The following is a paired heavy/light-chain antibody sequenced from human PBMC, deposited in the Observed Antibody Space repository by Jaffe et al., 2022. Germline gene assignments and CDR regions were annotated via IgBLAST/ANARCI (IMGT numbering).Light chain of an antibody. J-gene: IGKJ5*01. Sequence: EIVMTQSPATLSVSPGERATLSCRASQSVVSNYLAWYQQKPGQAPRLLIYGASSRAIDIPDRFSGSGSGTDFTLTISSLQSEDFAVYYCQQYSNWPGITFGQGTRLEIK. CDR3: QQYSNWPGIT. V-gene: IGKV3D-15*01. CDR2: GAS. CDR1: QSVVSN.
Heavy chain of an antibody. CDR3: ARLPNSAGAKYAFDI. Sequence: QVQLQESGPGLVKTSETLSLTCTVSDGSISTYYWSWIRQPPGQGLEWIGYIYYSGRTNYNPSLKSRVTISVDTSKTQFSLRLSSVTAADTAVYYCARLPNSAGAKYAFDIWGQGTMVTVSS. D-gene: IGHD1-26*01. CDR1: DGSISTYY. V-gene: IGHV4-59*01. J-gene: IGHJ3*02. CDR2: IYYSGRT.